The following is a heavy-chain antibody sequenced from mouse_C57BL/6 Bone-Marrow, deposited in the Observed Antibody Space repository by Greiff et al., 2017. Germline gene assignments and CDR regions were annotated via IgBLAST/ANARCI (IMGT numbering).Heavy chain of an antibody. J-gene: IGHJ3*01. D-gene: IGHD2-4*01. CDR2: IWGGGST. CDR1: GFSLTSYG. CDR3: AKRVYYDYGRVFAY. V-gene: IGHV2-9*01. Sequence: VMLVESGPGLVAPSQSLSITCTASGFSLTSYGVDWVRQPPGKGLEWLGVIWGGGSTNYNSALMSRLSISKDNSKSHVFLKMNSLQTDDTAMYYCAKRVYYDYGRVFAYWGQGTLVTVSA.